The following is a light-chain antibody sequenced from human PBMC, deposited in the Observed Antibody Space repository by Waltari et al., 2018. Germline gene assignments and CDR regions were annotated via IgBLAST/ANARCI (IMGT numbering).Light chain of an antibody. CDR2: DVS. CDR1: SSDVGGYNY. V-gene: IGLV2-11*01. CDR3: CSYAGSYTFEV. Sequence: QSALTQPRSVSGSPGQSVPIPCTGTSSDVGGYNYCPWYQHHQGKAPKLMIYDVSKRPSGVPDRFSGSKSGNTASLTISGLQAEDEADYYCCSYAGSYTFEVFGGGTKLTVL. J-gene: IGLJ3*02.